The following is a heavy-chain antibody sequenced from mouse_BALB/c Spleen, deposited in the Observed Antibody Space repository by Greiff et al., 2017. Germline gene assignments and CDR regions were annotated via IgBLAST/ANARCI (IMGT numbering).Heavy chain of an antibody. D-gene: IGHD2-4*01. J-gene: IGHJ3*01. CDR1: GYTFTSYW. CDR2: INPSNGRT. Sequence: QVQLQQPGAELVTPGASVKLSCKASGYTFTSYWMHWVKQRPGQGLEWIGEINPSNGRTNYNEKFKSKATLTVDKSSSTAYMQLSSLTSEDSAVYYCARDYDYEGWFAYWGQGTLVTVSA. V-gene: IGHV1S81*02. CDR3: ARDYDYEGWFAY.